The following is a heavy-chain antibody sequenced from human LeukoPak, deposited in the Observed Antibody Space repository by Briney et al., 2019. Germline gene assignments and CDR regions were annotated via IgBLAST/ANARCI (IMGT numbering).Heavy chain of an antibody. D-gene: IGHD6-19*01. CDR3: ARDMIAVAGTAAEAFDI. V-gene: IGHV3-21*01. J-gene: IGHJ3*02. CDR1: GFTFSSYS. CDR2: ISSSSSYI. Sequence: PGGSLRLSCAASGFTFSSYSMNWVRQAPGKGLEWVSSISSSSSYIYYADSVKGRFTISRDNAKNSLYLQMNSLRAEDTAVYYCARDMIAVAGTAAEAFDIWGQGTMVTVSS.